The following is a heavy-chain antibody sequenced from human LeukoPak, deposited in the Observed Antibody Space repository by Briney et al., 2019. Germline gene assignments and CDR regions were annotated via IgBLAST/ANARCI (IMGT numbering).Heavy chain of an antibody. CDR3: AGLPVEYSNYVDY. J-gene: IGHJ4*02. CDR1: GGSISSYY. CDR2: IYYSGST. V-gene: IGHV4-59*01. D-gene: IGHD4-11*01. Sequence: PSETLSLTCTVSGGSISSYYWSWIRQPPGKGLEWIGYIYYSGSTNYNPSLKSRVTISVDTSKNQFSLKLSSVTAADTAVYYCAGLPVEYSNYVDYWGQGTLVTVSS.